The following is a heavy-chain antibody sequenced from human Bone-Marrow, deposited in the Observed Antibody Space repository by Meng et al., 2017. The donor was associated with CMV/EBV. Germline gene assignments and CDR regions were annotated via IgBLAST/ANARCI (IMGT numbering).Heavy chain of an antibody. D-gene: IGHD3-10*01. V-gene: IGHV3-7*01. CDR1: GFTFSSYW. Sequence: GESLKISCAASGFTFSSYWMRWVRQAPGKGLEWVANIKQDGSEKYYVDSVKGRFTISRDNAKNSLYLQMNSLRAEDTAVYYCASTASMVFYWGQGTLVTVSS. CDR2: IKQDGSEK. CDR3: ASTASMVFY. J-gene: IGHJ4*02.